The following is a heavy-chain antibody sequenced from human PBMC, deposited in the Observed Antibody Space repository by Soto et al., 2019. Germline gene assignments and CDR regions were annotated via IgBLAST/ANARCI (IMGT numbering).Heavy chain of an antibody. Sequence: QVQLVESGGGVVQPGRSLRLSCAASGFTFSSYAMHWVRQAPGKGLEWVAVISYDGSNKYYADSVKGRFTISRDNSKNTLYLQMNRLRAEDTAVYYCARVATYYYDSRRYYYDYWDQGTLVTVSS. J-gene: IGHJ4*02. V-gene: IGHV3-30-3*01. CDR3: ARVATYYYDSRRYYYDY. CDR1: GFTFSSYA. D-gene: IGHD3-22*01. CDR2: ISYDGSNK.